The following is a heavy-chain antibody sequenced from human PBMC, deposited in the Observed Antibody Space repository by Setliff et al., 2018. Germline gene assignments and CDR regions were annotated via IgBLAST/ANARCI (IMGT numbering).Heavy chain of an antibody. J-gene: IGHJ4*02. CDR2: ISGYNGNT. V-gene: IGHV1-18*01. CDR1: GYCFINYG. CDR3: ARVPRLEWLLPTFDS. Sequence: ASVKVSCKTSGYCFINYGLSWMRQAPGQGLEWVGWISGYNGNTDYAQNLQGRVTMTIDTSTSTAYMELRSLRSDDTAVYYCARVPRLEWLLPTFDSWGQGTLVTVSS. D-gene: IGHD3-3*01.